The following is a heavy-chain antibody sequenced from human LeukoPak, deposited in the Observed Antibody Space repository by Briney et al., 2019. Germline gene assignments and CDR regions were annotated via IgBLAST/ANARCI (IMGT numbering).Heavy chain of an antibody. CDR1: GYTFTGYY. J-gene: IGHJ5*02. CDR2: INPNSGGT. V-gene: IGHV1-2*02. D-gene: IGHD3-10*01. CDR3: ARDLITMVRGAAPRWFDP. Sequence: GASVKVSCKASGYTFTGYYMHWVRQAPGQGLEWMGWINPNSGGTNYAQKFQGRVTMTRDTSTSTVYMELSSLRSEDTAVYYCARDLITMVRGAAPRWFDPWGQGTLVTVSS.